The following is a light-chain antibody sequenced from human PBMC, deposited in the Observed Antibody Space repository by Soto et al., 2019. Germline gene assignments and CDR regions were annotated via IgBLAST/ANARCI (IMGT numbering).Light chain of an antibody. CDR3: QKYKT. Sequence: EIVLTQSPGTLSLSPGERATLSCRASQSVSSSYLAWYQQKPGQAPRLLIYGASSRATGIPDRFSGSGSGTDFTLTISRLEPEDFAVYYCQKYKTFGQGTKV. J-gene: IGKJ1*01. V-gene: IGKV3-20*01. CDR1: QSVSSSY. CDR2: GAS.